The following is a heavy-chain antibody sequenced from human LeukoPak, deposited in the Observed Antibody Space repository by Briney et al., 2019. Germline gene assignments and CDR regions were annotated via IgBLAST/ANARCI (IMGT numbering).Heavy chain of an antibody. V-gene: IGHV3-23*01. CDR1: GFTFSSYS. D-gene: IGHD6-13*01. CDR3: AKSRGATGTFYFDY. Sequence: GGSLRLSCAASGFTFSSYSMSWVRRAPGKGLEWVSGISGNDGGTTYYADSVTGRFSSTSDASKNATYLQINSLRVEDTAIYNCAKSRGATGTFYFDYWGQGTLVTVSS. CDR2: ISGNDGGTT. J-gene: IGHJ4*02.